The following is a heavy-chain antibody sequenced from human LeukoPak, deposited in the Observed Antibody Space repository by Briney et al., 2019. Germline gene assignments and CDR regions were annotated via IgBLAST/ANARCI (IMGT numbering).Heavy chain of an antibody. CDR1: GASISSYY. CDR3: ARGGGSSWRFDY. Sequence: SETLSLTCTVSGASISSYYWSWIRQTAGRGLEWIGRIYINGGTNYNPSLMSRVTISVDKSRNQLSLNVTSVTAADTAVYYCARGGGSSWRFDYWGQGTLVTVSS. CDR2: IYINGGT. J-gene: IGHJ4*02. V-gene: IGHV4-4*07. D-gene: IGHD1-26*01.